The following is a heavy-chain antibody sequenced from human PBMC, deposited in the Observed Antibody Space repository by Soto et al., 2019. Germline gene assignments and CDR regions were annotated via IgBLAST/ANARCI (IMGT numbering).Heavy chain of an antibody. V-gene: IGHV4-39*01. D-gene: IGHD2-2*01. CDR3: ARHQSNSTSYVDP. J-gene: IGHJ5*02. CDR1: GGSISNSRYY. CDR2: IYHTGNT. Sequence: PSETLSLTCTVSGGSISNSRYYWAWIRQPPGKGLEWIGSIYHTGNTYYNPSLRSRVTISVDTSKNQFSLKLSSVTAADTAVYYGARHQSNSTSYVDPGGQGTLVTVPS.